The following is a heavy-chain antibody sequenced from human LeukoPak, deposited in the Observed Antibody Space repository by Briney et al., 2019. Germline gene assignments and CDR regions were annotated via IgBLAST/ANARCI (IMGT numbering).Heavy chain of an antibody. CDR1: GGSFSGYY. D-gene: IGHD5-18*01. V-gene: IGHV4-34*01. CDR2: INHSGST. J-gene: IGHJ4*02. CDR3: ARGYSKLQSFDY. Sequence: SETLSLTCAVCGGSFSGYYWSWIRQPPGKGLEWIGEINHSGSTNYNPSLKSRVTISVDTSKNQFSLKLSSVTAADAAVYYCARGYSKLQSFDYWGQGTLVTVSS.